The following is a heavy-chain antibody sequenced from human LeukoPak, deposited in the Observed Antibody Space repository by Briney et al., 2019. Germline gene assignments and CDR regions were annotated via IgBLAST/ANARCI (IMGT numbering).Heavy chain of an antibody. V-gene: IGHV4-39*01. Sequence: SETLSLTCTVSGGSISSSSYYWGWIRQPPGKGLEWIGSIYYSGSTYYNPSLKSRVTISVDTSKNQFSLKLSSVTAADTAVYYCARLMGGYYYYGMDAWGQGTTVTVSS. D-gene: IGHD2-8*01. CDR2: IYYSGST. J-gene: IGHJ6*02. CDR1: GGSISSSSYY. CDR3: ARLMGGYYYYGMDA.